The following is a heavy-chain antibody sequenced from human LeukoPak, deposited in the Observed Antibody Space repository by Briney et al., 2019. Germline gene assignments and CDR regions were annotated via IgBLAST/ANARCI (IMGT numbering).Heavy chain of an antibody. J-gene: IGHJ3*02. CDR1: GYTFTSYY. CDR3: ARGLAGLDSSRYLSFAFDI. Sequence: GASVKVSCKASGYTFTSYYMHWVRQAPGLGFEWMGIIDSSGGSTSCAQKFQGRVSMTRDTSTSTLYMELNSLRSDDTAVYYCARGLAGLDSSRYLSFAFDIWGQGTMVTVSS. CDR2: IDSSGGST. V-gene: IGHV1-46*01. D-gene: IGHD3-22*01.